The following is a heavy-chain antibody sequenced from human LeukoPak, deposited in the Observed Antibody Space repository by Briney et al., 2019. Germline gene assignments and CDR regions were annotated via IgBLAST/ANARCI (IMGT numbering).Heavy chain of an antibody. V-gene: IGHV3-48*04. D-gene: IGHD3-22*01. J-gene: IGHJ4*02. CDR3: ARAGSHRNSGYDF. CDR1: GFPFSSYN. CDR2: ISSSTGTM. Sequence: GGSLRLSFAASGFPFSSYNMNWVRQAPGKGLEWISYISSSTGTMYYADSVEGRFTISRDNAKNSLYLQMNSLRAEDTAVYYCARAGSHRNSGYDFWGQGTVVTVS.